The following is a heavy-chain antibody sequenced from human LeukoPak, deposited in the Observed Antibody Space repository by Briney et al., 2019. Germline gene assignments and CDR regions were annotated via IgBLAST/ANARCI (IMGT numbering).Heavy chain of an antibody. CDR3: ARVIVSDAFDI. J-gene: IGHJ3*02. D-gene: IGHD2-21*01. CDR1: GGSISSDY. V-gene: IGHV4-59*06. Sequence: SETLSLTCTVSGGSISSDYWTWIRQHPGKGLEWIGYIYYSGSTYYNPSLKSRVTISVDTSKNQFSLKLSSVTAADTAVYYCARVIVSDAFDIWGQGTMVTVSS. CDR2: IYYSGST.